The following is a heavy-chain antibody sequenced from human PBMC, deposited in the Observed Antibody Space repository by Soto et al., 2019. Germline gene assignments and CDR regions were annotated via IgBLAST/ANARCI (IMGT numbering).Heavy chain of an antibody. CDR3: ASPEAVYSSSSAPFDY. V-gene: IGHV1-69*01. CDR2: IIPICGTA. Sequence: QVQLVQSGAEVTKPGSSVKVSCKASGGTFSSYAISWVRQAPGQGLEWMGGIIPICGTANYAQKFQGRVTITADESTSTAYMELSSLRSEDTAVYYCASPEAVYSSSSAPFDYWGQGTLVTVSS. D-gene: IGHD6-6*01. CDR1: GGTFSSYA. J-gene: IGHJ4*02.